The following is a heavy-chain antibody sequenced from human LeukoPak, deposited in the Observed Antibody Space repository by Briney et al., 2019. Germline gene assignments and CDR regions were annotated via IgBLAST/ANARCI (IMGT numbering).Heavy chain of an antibody. Sequence: SETLSLTCTVSGGSISSGGYYWSWIRQHPGKGLEWIGYIYYSGSTNFNPSLKSRVTISVDTSKNHFSLKLNSVTAADTAVYYYARYYYDSSGYYYEPFDYWGQGTLVTVSS. J-gene: IGHJ4*02. CDR1: GGSISSGGYY. CDR2: IYYSGST. D-gene: IGHD3-22*01. V-gene: IGHV4-31*03. CDR3: ARYYYDSSGYYYEPFDY.